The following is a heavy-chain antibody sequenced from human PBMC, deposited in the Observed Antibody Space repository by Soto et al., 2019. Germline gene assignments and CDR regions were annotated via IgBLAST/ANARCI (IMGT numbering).Heavy chain of an antibody. Sequence: SETLSLTCAVYGGSFSGYYWSWIRQPPGKGLEWIGEINHSGSTNYNPSLKSRVTISVDTSKNQFSLKLSSVTAADTAVYYCASPTVTSRAFDYWGQGTLVTVSS. CDR3: ASPTVTSRAFDY. CDR1: GGSFSGYY. CDR2: INHSGST. D-gene: IGHD4-4*01. J-gene: IGHJ4*02. V-gene: IGHV4-34*01.